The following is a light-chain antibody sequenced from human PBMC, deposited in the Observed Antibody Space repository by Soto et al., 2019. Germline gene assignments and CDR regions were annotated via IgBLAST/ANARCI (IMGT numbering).Light chain of an antibody. V-gene: IGKV1-27*01. J-gene: IGKJ3*01. CDR3: QNYNSAPFT. CDR1: QDISNF. CDR2: GAS. Sequence: DIQLTQSPSSLSASVGDRVTITCRASQDISNFLVWFQQKPGKVPNLLIYGASTLHSGVPPRFSGSGSGTDFTLTISSLQPEDVATYVCQNYNSAPFTFGPGTTVDIK.